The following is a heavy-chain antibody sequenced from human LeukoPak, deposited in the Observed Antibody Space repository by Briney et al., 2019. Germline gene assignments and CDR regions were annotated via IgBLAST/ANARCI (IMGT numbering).Heavy chain of an antibody. CDR3: ARGGYYGSGNDFRFDP. Sequence: SETLSLTCAVCGGSFSGYYWSWIRQPPGKGLEWIGEMNHSGSTNYNPSLKSRVTISVDTSKNQFSLKLSSVTAADTAIYYCARGGYYGSGNDFRFDPWGQGTLVTVSS. CDR1: GGSFSGYY. CDR2: MNHSGST. J-gene: IGHJ5*02. D-gene: IGHD3-10*01. V-gene: IGHV4-34*01.